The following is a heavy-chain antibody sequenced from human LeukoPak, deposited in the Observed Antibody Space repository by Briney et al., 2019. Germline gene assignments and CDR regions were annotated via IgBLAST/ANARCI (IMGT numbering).Heavy chain of an antibody. CDR2: IKQDGSEK. Sequence: GGSLRLSCAASGLDCGSYWMSWVRQAPGKGLEWVAKIKQDGSEKYYMDSVKGRFTISRDNAQNSLSLQMNSLRAEDTAEYYCAREVDYRAFDIWGRGTMVIVSS. CDR3: AREVDYRAFDI. V-gene: IGHV3-7*01. D-gene: IGHD3-10*01. J-gene: IGHJ3*02. CDR1: GLDCGSYW.